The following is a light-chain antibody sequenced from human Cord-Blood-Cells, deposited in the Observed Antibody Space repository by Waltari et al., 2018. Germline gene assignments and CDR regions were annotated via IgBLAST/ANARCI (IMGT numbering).Light chain of an antibody. CDR1: SSDLGGYNY. J-gene: IGLJ2*01. V-gene: IGLV2-14*01. Sequence: QSALTQPASVSGSPGQSITISCTGTSSDLGGYNYVPWYQQHPGKTPKLMIYDVSKRPSGVSSRFSGSKSGNTASLTISGLQAEDEADYYCSSYTSSSTGVFGGGTKLTVL. CDR2: DVS. CDR3: SSYTSSSTGV.